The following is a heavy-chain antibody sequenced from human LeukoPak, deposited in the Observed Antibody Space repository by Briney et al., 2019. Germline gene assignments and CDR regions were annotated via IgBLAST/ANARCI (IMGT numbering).Heavy chain of an antibody. CDR1: GFTFSSYE. V-gene: IGHV3-48*03. CDR2: ISSSGSTI. J-gene: IGHJ4*02. CDR3: VREDRSCYYY. D-gene: IGHD2-15*01. Sequence: GGSLRLSCAASGFTFSSYEMNWVRQAPGKGLEWVSYISSSGSTIYYADSVKGRFTISRDNAKNSLYLQMNSLRAEDTAVYYCVREDRSCYYYWGQGTLVTVSS.